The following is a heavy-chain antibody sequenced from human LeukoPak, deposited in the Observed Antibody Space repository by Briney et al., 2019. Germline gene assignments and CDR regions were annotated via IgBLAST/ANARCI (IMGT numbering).Heavy chain of an antibody. CDR3: ARHPELYFFDY. Sequence: SETLSLTCTVSGGSISNYYWSWIRQPPGKGLEWIGYIFYSGSTNYNPSLKSRVTISEDTTKNQFSLNLTSVTAADTAVYYCARHPELYFFDYWGQGTLVTVSS. J-gene: IGHJ4*02. V-gene: IGHV4-59*01. D-gene: IGHD3-10*01. CDR1: GGSISNYY. CDR2: IFYSGST.